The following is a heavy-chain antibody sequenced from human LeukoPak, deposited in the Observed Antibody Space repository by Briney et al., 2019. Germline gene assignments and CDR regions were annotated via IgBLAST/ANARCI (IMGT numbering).Heavy chain of an antibody. D-gene: IGHD2-2*01. V-gene: IGHV4-4*07. CDR2: IYTNGNT. J-gene: IGHJ5*02. CDR1: GASITNYY. CDR3: ARGGVPGAGNWFDP. Sequence: SETLSLTCTVSGASITNYYWNWIRQPAGKGLEWIGRIYTNGNTKYNPSLNSRVTMSVDTSKNQFSLRLSSVTAADTAVYYCARGGVPGAGNWFDPWGQGTLVTVSP.